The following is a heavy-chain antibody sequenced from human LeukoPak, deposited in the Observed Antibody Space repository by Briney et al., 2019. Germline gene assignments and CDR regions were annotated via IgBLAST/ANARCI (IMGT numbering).Heavy chain of an antibody. V-gene: IGHV3-11*01. J-gene: IGHJ3*02. CDR1: GFTFSDYY. CDR3: ARKHSYGMGAFDI. Sequence: PGGSLRLSCAASGFTFSDYYMSWLRQAPGKGLEWVSYISSSGNTIYYADSVKGRFTISRDNAKNSLFLQMNSLRAEDTAVYYCARKHSYGMGAFDIWGQGTMATVSS. D-gene: IGHD5-18*01. CDR2: ISSSGNTI.